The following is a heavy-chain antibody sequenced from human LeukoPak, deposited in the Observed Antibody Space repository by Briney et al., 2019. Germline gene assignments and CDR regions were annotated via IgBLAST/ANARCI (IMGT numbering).Heavy chain of an antibody. J-gene: IGHJ6*03. V-gene: IGHV1-46*01. Sequence: ASVKVSCKASGYTFTSYYIHWVRQAPGGGLEWMGLINPSGGSTSYAQKFQGRVTMTRDMSPSTVYMELSSLRSEVTAVYYCARVAAEVVGVPGAIGFGWLRRDYYYMDVWGKGTTVTVSS. CDR2: INPSGGST. CDR1: GYTFTSYY. D-gene: IGHD2-2*02. CDR3: ARVAAEVVGVPGAIGFGWLRRDYYYMDV.